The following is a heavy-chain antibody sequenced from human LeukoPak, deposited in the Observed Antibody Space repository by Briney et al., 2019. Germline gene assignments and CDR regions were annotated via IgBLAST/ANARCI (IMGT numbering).Heavy chain of an antibody. V-gene: IGHV3-23*01. Sequence: PGGSLRLSCAASGFTFSSYAMSWVRQAPGKGLEWVSAISGSGGSTYYADSVKGRFTISRDNSKNTLYLQMNSLRAEDTAVYYCAKEGSYYDILTGYFGRGHFDYWGQGTLVTVSS. J-gene: IGHJ4*02. CDR1: GFTFSSYA. CDR3: AKEGSYYDILTGYFGRGHFDY. D-gene: IGHD3-9*01. CDR2: ISGSGGST.